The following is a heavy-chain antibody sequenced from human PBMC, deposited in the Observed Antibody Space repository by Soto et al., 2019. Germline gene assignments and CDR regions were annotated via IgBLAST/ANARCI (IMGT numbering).Heavy chain of an antibody. D-gene: IGHD3-22*01. Sequence: SETLSLTCTVSGASIGSGDYYWSWIRQHPGKGLERIGYIYYSGGTYYNPSLKSRVTISVDTSKNQFSLELSSVTAADTVVYYCASIYDSSGYYYGNNWFDPWGQGTLVT. V-gene: IGHV4-31*02. CDR3: ASIYDSSGYYYGNNWFDP. J-gene: IGHJ5*02. CDR2: IYYSGGT. CDR1: GASIGSGDYY.